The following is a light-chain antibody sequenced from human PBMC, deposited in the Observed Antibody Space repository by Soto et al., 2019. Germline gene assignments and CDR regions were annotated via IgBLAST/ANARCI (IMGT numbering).Light chain of an antibody. CDR3: QQLNRYPFT. Sequence: DIQLTQSPSSLSASVGDRVTITCRASQGISSYLAWYQQKPGKAPKLLIYAASTLPSGVPSRFSGSGSGTVFTLTSSSLQPEDFATYYWQQLNRYPFTFGGGTKVEIK. V-gene: IGKV1-9*01. J-gene: IGKJ4*01. CDR2: AAS. CDR1: QGISSY.